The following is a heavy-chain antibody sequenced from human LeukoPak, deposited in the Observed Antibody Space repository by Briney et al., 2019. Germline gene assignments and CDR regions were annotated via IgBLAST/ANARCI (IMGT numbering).Heavy chain of an antibody. CDR2: IISSRSDT. CDR1: GFTFSDYY. D-gene: IGHD1-26*01. Sequence: GGSLRLSCAASGFTFSDYYMSWIRQPPGKGLEWVSYIISSRSDTKYADSVKGRFTISRDNAKNSLYLQMNSLRGEDTAVYYCARDRLWEVGATPYFAYWGQGTLVTVSS. V-gene: IGHV3-11*05. J-gene: IGHJ4*02. CDR3: ARDRLWEVGATPYFAY.